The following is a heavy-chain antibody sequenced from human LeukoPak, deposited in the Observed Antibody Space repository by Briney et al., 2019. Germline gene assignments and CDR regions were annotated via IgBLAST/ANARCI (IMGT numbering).Heavy chain of an antibody. V-gene: IGHV1-46*01. CDR3: ARDSDYSNYALFY. D-gene: IGHD4-11*01. CDR2: INPSGGTT. CDR1: GYTFTSYH. J-gene: IGHJ4*02. Sequence: ASVKVSCKASGYTFTSYHMHWVRQAPGQGLEWMGIINPSGGTTNYAQKLQGRVTMTTDTSTSTAYMELRSLRSDDTAVYYCARDSDYSNYALFYWGQGTLVTVSS.